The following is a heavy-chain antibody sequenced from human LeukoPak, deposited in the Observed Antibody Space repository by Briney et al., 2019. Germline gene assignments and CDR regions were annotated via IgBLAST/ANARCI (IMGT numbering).Heavy chain of an antibody. V-gene: IGHV4-4*02. CDR2: IYHSGST. CDR3: ARQRASSWYNFDY. CDR1: GGSISSSNW. J-gene: IGHJ4*02. Sequence: SETLSLTCAVSGGSISSSNWWSWVRQPPGQGLEWIGEIYHSGSTDYNPSLKSRVTISVDTSKNQFSLKLSSVIVADTAVFFCARQRASSWYNFDYWGQGTLVTVSS. D-gene: IGHD6-13*01.